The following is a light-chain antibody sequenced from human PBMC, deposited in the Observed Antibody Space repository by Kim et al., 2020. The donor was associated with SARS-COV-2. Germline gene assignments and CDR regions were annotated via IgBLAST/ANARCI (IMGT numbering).Light chain of an antibody. CDR2: GKN. Sequence: SSELTQDPAVSVALGQTVRITCQGDSLRGYYASWYQQKPGQAPVLVIYGKNNRPSGIPDRFSGSSSGNTASLTITGAQAEDEADYYCNSRDSSGNHLVFGGGTKVTVL. J-gene: IGLJ2*01. V-gene: IGLV3-19*01. CDR1: SLRGYY. CDR3: NSRDSSGNHLV.